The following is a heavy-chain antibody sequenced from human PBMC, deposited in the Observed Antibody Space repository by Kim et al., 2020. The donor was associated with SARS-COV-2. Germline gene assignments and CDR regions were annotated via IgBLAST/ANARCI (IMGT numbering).Heavy chain of an antibody. D-gene: IGHD5-18*01. CDR1: GFTFSSYG. J-gene: IGHJ4*02. Sequence: GGSLRLSCAASGFTFSSYGMHWVRQAPGKGLEWVAVISYDGSNKYYADSVKGRFTISRDNSKNTLYLQMNSLRAEDTAVYYCAKVVYSYGFYWGQGTLVTVSS. CDR2: ISYDGSNK. CDR3: AKVVYSYGFY. V-gene: IGHV3-30*18.